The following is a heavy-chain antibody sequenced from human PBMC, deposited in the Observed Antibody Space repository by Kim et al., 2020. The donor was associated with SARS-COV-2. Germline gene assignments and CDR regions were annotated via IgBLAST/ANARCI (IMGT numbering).Heavy chain of an antibody. J-gene: IGHJ4*02. V-gene: IGHV1-46*01. CDR3: ARENPILRYFGFYRRGTILDY. Sequence: ASVKVSCKASGYTFTSYYMHWVRQAPGQGLEWMGIINPSGGSTSYAQKFQGRVTMTRDTSTSTVYMELSSLRSEDTAVYYCARENPILRYFGFYRRGTILDYWGQGTLVTVSS. CDR1: GYTFTSYY. D-gene: IGHD3-9*01. CDR2: INPSGGST.